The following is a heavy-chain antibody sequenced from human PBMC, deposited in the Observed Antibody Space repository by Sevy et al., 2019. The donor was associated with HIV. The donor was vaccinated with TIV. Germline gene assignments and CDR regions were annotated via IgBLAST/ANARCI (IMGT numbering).Heavy chain of an antibody. CDR3: ARDAALTIRFLEWLSRPFDY. J-gene: IGHJ4*02. CDR1: GFTFSSYS. D-gene: IGHD3-3*01. Sequence: GGSPRLSCAASGFTFSSYSMNWVRQAPGKGLEWVSSISSSSSYIYYADSVKGRFTISRDNAKNSLYLQMNSLRAEDTAVYYCARDAALTIRFLEWLSRPFDYWGQGTLVTVSS. V-gene: IGHV3-21*01. CDR2: ISSSSSYI.